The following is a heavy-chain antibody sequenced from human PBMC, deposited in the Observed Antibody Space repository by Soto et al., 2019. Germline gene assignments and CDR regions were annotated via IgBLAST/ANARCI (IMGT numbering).Heavy chain of an antibody. CDR3: AKEVGRSRYCSGGSCYSRPDYYYGMDV. CDR2: ISYDGSNK. V-gene: IGHV3-30*18. J-gene: IGHJ6*02. CDR1: GFTFSSYS. D-gene: IGHD2-15*01. Sequence: GGSLRLSCAASGFTFSSYSMHWVRQAPGKGLEWVAVISYDGSNKYYADSVKGRFTISRDNSKNTLYLQMNSLRAEDTAVYYCAKEVGRSRYCSGGSCYSRPDYYYGMDVWGQGTTVTV.